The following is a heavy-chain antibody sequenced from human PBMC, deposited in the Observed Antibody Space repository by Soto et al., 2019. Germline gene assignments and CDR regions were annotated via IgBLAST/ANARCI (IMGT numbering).Heavy chain of an antibody. J-gene: IGHJ4*02. D-gene: IGHD3-10*01. CDR2: IYYSGST. CDR3: ARDRRLSGSYYNVSNGGVDY. V-gene: IGHV4-31*03. CDR1: GGSISSGGYY. Sequence: SETLSLTCTVSGGSISSGGYYWSWIRQHPGKGLEWIGYIYYSGSTYYNPSLKSRVTISVDTSKNQFSLKLSSVTAADTAVYYCARDRRLSGSYYNVSNGGVDYWGQGTLVTVSS.